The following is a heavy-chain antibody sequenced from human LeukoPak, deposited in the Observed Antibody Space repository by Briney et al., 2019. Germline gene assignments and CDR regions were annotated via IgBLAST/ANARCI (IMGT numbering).Heavy chain of an antibody. CDR2: INPSGGST. D-gene: IGHD6-25*01. CDR1: GYIFTSYY. V-gene: IGHV1-46*01. J-gene: IGHJ4*02. Sequence: ASVTVSCKASGYIFTSYYIHWVRQAPGQGLEWMGIINPSGGSTIYPQKFQGRVSMTRDTSTSTVYMELSSLRSEDTAVYYCARVPFLLSGFWDYWGQGTLVTASS. CDR3: ARVPFLLSGFWDY.